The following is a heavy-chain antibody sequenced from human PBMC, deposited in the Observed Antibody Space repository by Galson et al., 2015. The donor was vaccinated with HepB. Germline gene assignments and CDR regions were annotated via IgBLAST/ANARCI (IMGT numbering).Heavy chain of an antibody. D-gene: IGHD6-19*01. CDR1: GFTVSSYY. V-gene: IGHV3-66*01. CDR2: IYRGRST. J-gene: IGHJ6*02. Sequence: SLTLSCAASGFTVSSYYMSWVRQAPWKGLEWVSVIYRGRSTYYADSVTGRFTIYRDKSKNTPYLQMNSLRAEDPAGYYCARAILSLRIAVAGPVYGMDVWGQGTTVTVSS. CDR3: ARAILSLRIAVAGPVYGMDV.